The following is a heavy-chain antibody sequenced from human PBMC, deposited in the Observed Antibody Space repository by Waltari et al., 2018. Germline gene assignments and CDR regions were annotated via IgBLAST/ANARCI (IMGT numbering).Heavy chain of an antibody. V-gene: IGHV1-18*04. J-gene: IGHJ4*02. D-gene: IGHD4-17*01. Sequence: QVQLVQSGAEVEKPGASVKVSCKAIGYTFTRYGINWVRQAPGQGLEWMGWVSPHNGDTDYAQKFQGRVTMATDTFMNTAYMELRSLRPDDTAVYYCARGAPYGDYLPCDYWGQGTLVTVSS. CDR1: GYTFTRYG. CDR2: VSPHNGDT. CDR3: ARGAPYGDYLPCDY.